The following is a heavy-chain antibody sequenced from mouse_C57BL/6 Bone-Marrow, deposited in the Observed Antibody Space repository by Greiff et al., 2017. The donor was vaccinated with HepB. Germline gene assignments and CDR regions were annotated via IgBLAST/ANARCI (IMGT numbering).Heavy chain of an antibody. CDR2: IYPRSGNT. V-gene: IGHV1-81*01. CDR1: GYTFTSYG. D-gene: IGHD2-2*01. Sequence: LQESGAELARPGASVKLSCKASGYTFTSYGISWVKQRTGQGLEWIGEIYPRSGNTYYNEKFKGKATLTADKSSSTAYMELRSLTSEDSAVYFCARSSTMVTTGYYFDYWGQGTTLTVSS. J-gene: IGHJ2*01. CDR3: ARSSTMVTTGYYFDY.